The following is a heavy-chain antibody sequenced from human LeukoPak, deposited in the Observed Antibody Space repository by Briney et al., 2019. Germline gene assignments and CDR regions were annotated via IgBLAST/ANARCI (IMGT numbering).Heavy chain of an antibody. CDR3: ARDGSSIAASGVSHTKYYFDY. J-gene: IGHJ4*02. V-gene: IGHV3-64*01. D-gene: IGHD6-6*01. CDR2: ISSDGGST. CDR1: GFTFSSYA. Sequence: GGSLRLSCAASGFTFSSYAMHWVRQAPGKGLEYVSAISSDGGSTYYANSVKGRFTISRDNSKNTLYLQMGSLRAEDMAVYYCARDGSSIAASGVSHTKYYFDYWGQGTLVTVSS.